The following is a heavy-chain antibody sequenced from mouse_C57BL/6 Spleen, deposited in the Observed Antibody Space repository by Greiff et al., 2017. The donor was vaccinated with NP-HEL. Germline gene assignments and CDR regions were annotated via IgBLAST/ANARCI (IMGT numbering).Heavy chain of an antibody. J-gene: IGHJ3*01. Sequence: VQLQQSGPELVKPGASVKISCTASGYTFTDYYMDWVKQSHGKSLEWIGDINNNNGGTIYNQTFKGQATLTVDKSYSTAYMELLSLPSEDTAGYYCSISHYSNSWFAYWGQGTLVTVSS. CDR3: SISHYSNSWFAY. CDR2: INNNNGGT. V-gene: IGHV1-18*01. D-gene: IGHD2-5*01. CDR1: GYTFTDYY.